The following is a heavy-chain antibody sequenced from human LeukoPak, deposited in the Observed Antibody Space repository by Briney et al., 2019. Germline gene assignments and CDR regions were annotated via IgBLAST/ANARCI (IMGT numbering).Heavy chain of an antibody. CDR3: ARGPGGATLADY. CDR2: IYHSGST. V-gene: IGHV4-4*02. CDR1: GGSISSSNW. D-gene: IGHD1-26*01. J-gene: IGHJ4*02. Sequence: SGTLSLTCAVSGGSISSSNWWSWVRQPPGKGLEWIGEIYHSGSTNYNPSLKSRVTMSVDTSKNQFSLKLSSVTAADTAVYYCARGPGGATLADYWGQGTLVTVSS.